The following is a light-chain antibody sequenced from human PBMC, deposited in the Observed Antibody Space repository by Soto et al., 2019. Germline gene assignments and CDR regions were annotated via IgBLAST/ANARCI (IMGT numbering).Light chain of an antibody. CDR1: SSDVGAYNY. CDR3: SSYAGRNNFVV. CDR2: EVN. V-gene: IGLV2-8*01. J-gene: IGLJ2*01. Sequence: QSALTQPPSASGYPGQSVTISCTGSSSDVGAYNYVSWYQQHPGKAPKLLIYEVNKRPSGVPGRFSGSKSDNTASLTVSGLQGDDEADYYCSSYAGRNNFVVFGGGTQLTVL.